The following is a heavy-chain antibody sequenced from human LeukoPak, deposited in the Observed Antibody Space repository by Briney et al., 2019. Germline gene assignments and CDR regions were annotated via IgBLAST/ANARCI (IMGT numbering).Heavy chain of an antibody. Sequence: PGGSLRLSCAASGFTFSNAWMSWVRQAPGKGLEWVSAISGSGGNTYYADSVKGRFTISRDNSKNTLYLQMNSLRAEDTAVYYCAKPIGRGELERRRSNYYYYYMDVWGKGTTVTISS. V-gene: IGHV3-23*01. D-gene: IGHD1-1*01. CDR1: GFTFSNAW. J-gene: IGHJ6*03. CDR3: AKPIGRGELERRRSNYYYYYMDV. CDR2: ISGSGGNT.